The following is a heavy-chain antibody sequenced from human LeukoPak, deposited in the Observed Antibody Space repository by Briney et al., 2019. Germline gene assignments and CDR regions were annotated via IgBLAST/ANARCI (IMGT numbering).Heavy chain of an antibody. J-gene: IGHJ6*02. CDR3: AILDTAYGMDV. CDR2: IIPIFGTA. CDR1: GGTFSSYA. V-gene: IGHV1-69*13. D-gene: IGHD5-18*01. Sequence: ASVKVSCKASGGTFSSYAISWVRQAPGQGLEWMGGIIPIFGTANYAQKFQGRATITADESTSTAYMELSSLRSEDTAVYYCAILDTAYGMDVWGQGTTVTVSS.